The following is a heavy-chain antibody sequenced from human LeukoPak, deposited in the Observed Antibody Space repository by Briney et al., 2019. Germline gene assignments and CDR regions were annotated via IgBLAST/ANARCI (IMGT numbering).Heavy chain of an antibody. CDR2: IGNSGTTT. D-gene: IGHD3-22*01. CDR1: GFTFSSYA. Sequence: GGSQRLSCAASGFTFSSYAMSWVRQAPGKGLEWVSGIGNSGTTTDSADSVRGRFTISRDNSKNTLYLQMNSQRAEDTAVYYCARDHYYDSSGFSPLDYWGQGTLVTVSS. CDR3: ARDHYYDSSGFSPLDY. V-gene: IGHV3-23*01. J-gene: IGHJ4*02.